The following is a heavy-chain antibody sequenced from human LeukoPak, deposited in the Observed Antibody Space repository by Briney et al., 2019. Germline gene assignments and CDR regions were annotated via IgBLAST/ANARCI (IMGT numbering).Heavy chain of an antibody. V-gene: IGHV4-59*08. CDR1: GGSINSHY. CDR2: IYYTGKI. D-gene: IGHD5-12*01. Sequence: PSETLSLTCAVSGGSINSHYWGWIRQPPGKGLQWIGDIYYTGKINYNPSLKSRVTITLDTSKDHLSLNLTSVLAADTAIYYCVRRDTGCNYIDYWGQGILVTVSS. J-gene: IGHJ4*02. CDR3: VRRDTGCNYIDY.